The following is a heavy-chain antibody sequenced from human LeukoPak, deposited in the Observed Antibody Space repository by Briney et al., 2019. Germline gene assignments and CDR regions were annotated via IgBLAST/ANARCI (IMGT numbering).Heavy chain of an antibody. J-gene: IGHJ3*02. D-gene: IGHD5-24*01. CDR2: ISTGNGNT. Sequence: ASVKVSCKASASTFSTYAIHWVRQAPGQGLEWMGWISTGNGNTRYSKAFQDRVTITRDTSASTVYMELSSLRSEDTAVYYCARVRDGYNDAYDIWGQGTMVTVPS. CDR1: ASTFSTYA. CDR3: ARVRDGYNDAYDI. V-gene: IGHV1-3*03.